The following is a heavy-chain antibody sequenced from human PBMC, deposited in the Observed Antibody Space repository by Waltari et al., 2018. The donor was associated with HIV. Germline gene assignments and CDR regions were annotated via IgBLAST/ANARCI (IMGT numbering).Heavy chain of an antibody. J-gene: IGHJ6*02. D-gene: IGHD1-1*01. CDR2: ISAYNGNT. CDR3: ARDNWNDYYYYGMDV. CDR1: GYTFTSFG. Sequence: QVQLVQSGAEVKKPGASVKVSCKPSGYTFTSFGISWVRQAPGQGLEWMGWISAYNGNTNYAQKLQGRVTMTTDTSTSTAYTVLRSLRSDDTAVFYCARDNWNDYYYYGMDVWGQGTTVTVSS. V-gene: IGHV1-18*01.